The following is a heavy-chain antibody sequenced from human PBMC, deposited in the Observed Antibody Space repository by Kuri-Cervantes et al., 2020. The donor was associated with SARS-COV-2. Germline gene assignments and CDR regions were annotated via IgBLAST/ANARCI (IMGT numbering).Heavy chain of an antibody. CDR3: ARKVGGGDLYYYGMDV. D-gene: IGHD4-17*01. CDR1: GGSISSSNW. V-gene: IGHV4-4*02. J-gene: IGHJ6*02. Sequence: GSLRLSCAVSGGSISSSNWWSWVRQPPGKGLEWIGEIYHSGSTDYNPSLRNRVTISVDKSKNQFSLKLSSVTAADTAVYYCARKVGGGDLYYYGMDVWGQGTTVTVSS. CDR2: IYHSGST.